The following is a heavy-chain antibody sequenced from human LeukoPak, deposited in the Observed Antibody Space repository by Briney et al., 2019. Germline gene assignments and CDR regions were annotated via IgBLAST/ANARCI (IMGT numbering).Heavy chain of an antibody. D-gene: IGHD5-24*01. Sequence: ASVKVSCKVSGYTFTDYYMHWAQQAPGKGLEWMGLVDPEDGETIYAEKFQGRVTITADTSTDTAYMKLSSLRSEDTAVYYCATDRDGYKFDYWGQGTLVTVSS. CDR3: ATDRDGYKFDY. V-gene: IGHV1-69-2*01. CDR1: GYTFTDYY. J-gene: IGHJ4*02. CDR2: VDPEDGET.